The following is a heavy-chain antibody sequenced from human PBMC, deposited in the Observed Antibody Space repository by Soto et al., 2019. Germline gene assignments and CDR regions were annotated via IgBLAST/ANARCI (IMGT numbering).Heavy chain of an antibody. CDR1: GDTFNFYS. CDR3: ASSYGSGYWAFDY. CDR2: VNPIVSMS. V-gene: IGHV1-69*02. J-gene: IGHJ4*02. D-gene: IGHD3-10*01. Sequence: QVQLVQSGAEVKRPGSSVKVSCKASGDTFNFYSINWVRQAPGVGLEWMGRVNPIVSMSNYAQKFQGRVTMTADKSTSTAYMELSSLRSEDTAIYYCASSYGSGYWAFDYWGQGALVTVSS.